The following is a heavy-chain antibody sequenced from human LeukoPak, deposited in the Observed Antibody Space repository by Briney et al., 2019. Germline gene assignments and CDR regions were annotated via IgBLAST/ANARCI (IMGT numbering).Heavy chain of an antibody. J-gene: IGHJ4*02. CDR3: ARARRDGYNYYFDY. CDR2: ISYDGTNK. CDR1: EFTFSNYG. D-gene: IGHD5-24*01. V-gene: IGHV3-30*03. Sequence: GGSLRLSCAASEFTFSNYGMHGVRQAPGKGLEWVAVISYDGTNKYYADSVKGRFTISRDNSKNTLYLQMNSLRAEDTAVYYCARARRDGYNYYFDYWGQGTLVTVSS.